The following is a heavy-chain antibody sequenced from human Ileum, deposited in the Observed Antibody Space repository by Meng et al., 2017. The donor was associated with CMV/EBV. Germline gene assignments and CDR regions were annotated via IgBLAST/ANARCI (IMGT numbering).Heavy chain of an antibody. D-gene: IGHD2-21*01. Sequence: SVKVSCKASGGTFSSYAVSWVRQAPGQGLEWMGGIIPIFGTANYAQKFQGRVTITTDESTSTAYIELSSLRSEDTAVYYCAREFNYCGGDCYSPAFDIWGQGTMVTVSS. J-gene: IGHJ3*02. CDR1: GGTFSSYA. V-gene: IGHV1-69*05. CDR2: IIPIFGTA. CDR3: AREFNYCGGDCYSPAFDI.